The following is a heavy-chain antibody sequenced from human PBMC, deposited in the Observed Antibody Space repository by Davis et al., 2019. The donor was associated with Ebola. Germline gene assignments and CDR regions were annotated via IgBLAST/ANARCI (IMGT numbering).Heavy chain of an antibody. CDR2: ISSSSSTI. D-gene: IGHD3-10*01. Sequence: ETLSLTCAVYGGSLRGRYWSWFRQPPGKGLEWVSYISSSSSTIYYADSVKGRFTISRDNAKNSLYLQMNSLRDEDTAVYYCARDSATYYYDSGSYMAKYYFDYWGQGTLVTVSS. J-gene: IGHJ4*02. V-gene: IGHV3-48*02. CDR3: ARDSATYYYDSGSYMAKYYFDY. CDR1: GGSLRGRY.